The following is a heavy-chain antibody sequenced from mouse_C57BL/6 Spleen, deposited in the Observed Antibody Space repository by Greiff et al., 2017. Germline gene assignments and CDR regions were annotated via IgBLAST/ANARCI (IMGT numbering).Heavy chain of an antibody. CDR3: ARSGGNYVDAMDY. D-gene: IGHD2-1*01. J-gene: IGHJ4*01. CDR2: INPSSGST. Sequence: QVQLQQSGAELARPGASVKMSCKASGYTFTSYTMHWVKQRPGRGLEWIGYINPSSGSTKYNQKFKDKATLTADKSSSTAYMQLSSLTSEDSAVYYCARSGGNYVDAMDYWGQGTSVTVSS. V-gene: IGHV1-4*01. CDR1: GYTFTSYT.